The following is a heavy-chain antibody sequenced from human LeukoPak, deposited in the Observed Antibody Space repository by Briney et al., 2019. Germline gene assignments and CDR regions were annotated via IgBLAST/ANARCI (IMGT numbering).Heavy chain of an antibody. CDR2: ISYDGSNK. V-gene: IGHV3-30-3*01. J-gene: IGHJ4*02. CDR1: GFTFSSYA. Sequence: GGSLRLSCAASGFTFSSYAMHWVRQAPGKGLEWVAVISYDGSNKYCADSVKGRFTISRDNSKNTLYLQMNSLRAEDTAVYYCARGGVSWELLVPHFDYWGQGTLVTVSS. D-gene: IGHD1-26*01. CDR3: ARGGVSWELLVPHFDY.